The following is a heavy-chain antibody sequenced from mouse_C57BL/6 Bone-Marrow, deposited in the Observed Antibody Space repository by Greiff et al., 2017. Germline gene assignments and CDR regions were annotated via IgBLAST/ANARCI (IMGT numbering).Heavy chain of an antibody. J-gene: IGHJ2*01. CDR1: GFNIKDDY. V-gene: IGHV14-4*01. CDR3: TSLLSFDY. D-gene: IGHD2-10*01. CDR2: IDPENGDT. Sequence: EVQLQQSGAELVRPGASVKLSCTASGFNIKDDYMHWVKQRPEQGLEWIGWIDPENGDTEYASKFQGKATITAYTSSNTAYLQLSSLTSEDTAVYYCTSLLSFDYWGQGTTLTVSS.